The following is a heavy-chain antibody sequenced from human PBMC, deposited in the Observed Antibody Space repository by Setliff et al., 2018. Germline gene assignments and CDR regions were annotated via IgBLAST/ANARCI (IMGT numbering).Heavy chain of an antibody. Sequence: GESLKISCAASGFTFSSYGMHWVRQAPGKGLQWVAVISYDGTNKYYADSVKGRFIISRDNSNNTLYLQMNILRAEDTAVYYCARSGNRGVIWGWGQGTLVTVSS. J-gene: IGHJ4*02. CDR3: ARSGNRGVIWG. D-gene: IGHD3-10*01. V-gene: IGHV3-30*19. CDR2: ISYDGTNK. CDR1: GFTFSSYG.